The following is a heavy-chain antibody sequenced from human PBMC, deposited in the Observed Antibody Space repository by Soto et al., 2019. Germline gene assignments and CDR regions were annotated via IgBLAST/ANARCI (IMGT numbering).Heavy chain of an antibody. V-gene: IGHV4-30-2*01. CDR2: IYHSGST. CDR3: ARGGLTTVTPRWFDP. CDR1: GGSISSGGYS. J-gene: IGHJ5*02. Sequence: QLQLQESGSGLVKPSQTLSLTCAVSGGSISSGGYSWSWIRQPPGKGLEWIGYIYHSGSTYYNPSIKSRVTISVDRSKHQFSLKLSSVTAADTAVYYCARGGLTTVTPRWFDPWGQGTLVTVSS. D-gene: IGHD4-4*01.